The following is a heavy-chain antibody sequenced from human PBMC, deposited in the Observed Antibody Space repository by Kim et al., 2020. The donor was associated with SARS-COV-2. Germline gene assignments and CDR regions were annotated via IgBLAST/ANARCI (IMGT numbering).Heavy chain of an antibody. V-gene: IGHV1-18*01. J-gene: IGHJ4*02. CDR1: TYIFTRFR. Sequence: ASVKVSCKASTYIFTRFRITWVRQAPGQGLEWMGWITVHNGNTNYAQKFQGRVTMTTDTSTNTAYMELRSLRSDDTAVYYCARNSGYSSTSNDYWGQGTLVTVSS. CDR2: ITVHNGNT. D-gene: IGHD6-13*01. CDR3: ARNSGYSSTSNDY.